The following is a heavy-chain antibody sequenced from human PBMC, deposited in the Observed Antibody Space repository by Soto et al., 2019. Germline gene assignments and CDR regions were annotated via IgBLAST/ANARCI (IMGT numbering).Heavy chain of an antibody. CDR1: GYSFTSYW. D-gene: IGHD2-2*01. CDR2: IEPSDSYT. V-gene: IGHV5-10-1*01. J-gene: IGHJ6*02. CDR3: ARLPRSSWRSYYYYYGMDV. Sequence: PGQSLKISCKGSGYSFTSYWISWARQMPGKGLEWMGRIEPSDSYTNYSASFQGHVAISADKSISTAYLQWSSLKASDTAMYYCARLPRSSWRSYYYYYGMDVWGQGTTVNASS.